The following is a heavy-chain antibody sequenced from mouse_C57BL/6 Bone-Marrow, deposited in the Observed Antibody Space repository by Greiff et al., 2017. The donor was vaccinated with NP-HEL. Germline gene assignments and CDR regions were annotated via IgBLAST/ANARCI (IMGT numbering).Heavy chain of an antibody. CDR3: APYYYGSSRGY. CDR2: IYPRSGNT. D-gene: IGHD1-1*01. Sequence: QVQLKQSGAELARPGALVKLSCKASGYTFTSYGISWVKQRTGQGLEWIGEIYPRSGNTYYNEKFKGKATLTADKSSSTAYMELRSLTSEDSAVYFCAPYYYGSSRGYWGQGTTLTVSS. J-gene: IGHJ2*01. V-gene: IGHV1-81*01. CDR1: GYTFTSYG.